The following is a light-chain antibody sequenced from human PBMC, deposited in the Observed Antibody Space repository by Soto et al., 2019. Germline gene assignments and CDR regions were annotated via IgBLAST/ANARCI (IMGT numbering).Light chain of an antibody. Sequence: QSVLTQPASVSGSPGQSITISCTRTSSDVGGYNYVSWYQQHPGKAPKLMIYDVSNRPSGASNRFSGSKSGNTASLTISGLQAEDEADYYCSSYTSSSTPGVFGTGTKVTVL. CDR2: DVS. CDR3: SSYTSSSTPGV. V-gene: IGLV2-14*01. J-gene: IGLJ1*01. CDR1: SSDVGGYNY.